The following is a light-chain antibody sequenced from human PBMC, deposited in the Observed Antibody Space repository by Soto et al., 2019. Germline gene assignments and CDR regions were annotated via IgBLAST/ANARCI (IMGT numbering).Light chain of an antibody. Sequence: VTITCRASQGISSYLAWYQQKPGKAPKLLIYAASTLQSGVPSRFSGSGSGTEFTLTISSLQPDDFATYYCQHYNSYSEAFGQGTKVDI. V-gene: IGKV1-8*01. CDR1: QGISSY. CDR2: AAS. CDR3: QHYNSYSEA. J-gene: IGKJ1*01.